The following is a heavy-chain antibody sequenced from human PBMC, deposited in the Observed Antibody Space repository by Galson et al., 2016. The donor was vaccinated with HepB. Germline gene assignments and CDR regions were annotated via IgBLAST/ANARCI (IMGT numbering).Heavy chain of an antibody. Sequence: PLRLSCAASGFTFSDYYMSWIRQAPGKGLEWVSYISSSRSYTKYADSVKGRFTISRDNAKNSLYLQMNSLRAEDTAVYYCARDGSSRSSPNGFDIWGQGTMVTVSS. CDR2: ISSSRSYT. CDR3: ARDGSSRSSPNGFDI. CDR1: GFTFSDYY. D-gene: IGHD6-13*01. J-gene: IGHJ3*02. V-gene: IGHV3-11*05.